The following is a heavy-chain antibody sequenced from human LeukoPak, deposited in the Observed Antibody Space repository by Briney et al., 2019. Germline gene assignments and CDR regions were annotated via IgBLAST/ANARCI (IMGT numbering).Heavy chain of an antibody. D-gene: IGHD3-9*01. CDR1: GFTFSSYT. Sequence: SGGSLRLSCSASGFTFSSYTVHWVRQAPGKGLEFVSAITSTGGNTYYADSVTGRFTLSRDNSKNTLYLQMSSLRAEDMAVYYCVIVRGYFDSSGTDYWGQGTLVTVSS. CDR2: ITSTGGNT. CDR3: VIVRGYFDSSGTDY. J-gene: IGHJ4*02. V-gene: IGHV3-64D*06.